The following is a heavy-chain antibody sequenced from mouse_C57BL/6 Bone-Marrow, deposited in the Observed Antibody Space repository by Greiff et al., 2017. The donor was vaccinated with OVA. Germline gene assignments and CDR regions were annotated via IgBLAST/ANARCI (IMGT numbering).Heavy chain of an antibody. Sequence: VQLQQSGAELVKPGASVKMSCKASGYTFTSYWITWVKQRPGQGLAWIGDIYPGSGSTNYNEKFKSKATLTVDTSSSTAYMQLSSLTSEDSAVYYCARITTAVRDYWGQGTTLTVSS. D-gene: IGHD1-1*01. J-gene: IGHJ2*01. CDR1: GYTFTSYW. V-gene: IGHV1-55*01. CDR3: ARITTAVRDY. CDR2: IYPGSGST.